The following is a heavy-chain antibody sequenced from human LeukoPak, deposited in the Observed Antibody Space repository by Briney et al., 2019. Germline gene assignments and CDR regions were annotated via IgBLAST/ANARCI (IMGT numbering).Heavy chain of an antibody. CDR1: GYTFTDYY. CDR2: INPNSGGT. CDR3: ARDLGYDSSGYDY. V-gene: IGHV1-2*02. J-gene: IGHJ4*02. D-gene: IGHD3-22*01. Sequence: GASVKVSCKASGYTFTDYYMHWVRQAPGQGLEWMGWINPNSGGTNYAQKFQGRVTMTRDTSISTAYMELSRLRSDDTAVYYCARDLGYDSSGYDYWGQGTLVTVSS.